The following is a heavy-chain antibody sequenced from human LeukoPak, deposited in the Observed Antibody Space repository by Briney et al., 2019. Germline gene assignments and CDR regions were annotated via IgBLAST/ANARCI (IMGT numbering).Heavy chain of an antibody. Sequence: GGSLRPSCAASGFTFSNYGLSWVRQAPGKGLEWVAGITGSGGSTYYAGSVKGRFTISRDNSKNTVYLQMNSLRAEDTAIYYCARDERLLSFLKWGQGTLVTVSS. J-gene: IGHJ4*02. CDR2: ITGSGGST. V-gene: IGHV3-23*01. CDR1: GFTFSNYG. CDR3: ARDERLLSFLK. D-gene: IGHD3-3*01.